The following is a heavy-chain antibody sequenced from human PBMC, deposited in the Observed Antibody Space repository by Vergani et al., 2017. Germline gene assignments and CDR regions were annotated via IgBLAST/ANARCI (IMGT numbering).Heavy chain of an antibody. CDR2: IYYSGST. J-gene: IGHJ6*03. Sequence: QVQLQESGPGLVKPSQTLSLTCTVSGGSISSGGYYWSWIRQHPGKGLEWIGYIYYSGSTYYNPSLKSRVTISVDTSKNQFSLKLSSVTAADTAVYYCARNCSSTSLKGYYYMDVWGKGTTVTVSS. CDR1: GGSISSGGYY. CDR3: ARNCSSTSLKGYYYMDV. V-gene: IGHV4-31*03. D-gene: IGHD2-2*01.